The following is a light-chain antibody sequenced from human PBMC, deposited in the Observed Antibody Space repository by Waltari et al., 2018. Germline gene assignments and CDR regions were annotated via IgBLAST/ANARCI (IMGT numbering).Light chain of an antibody. V-gene: IGKV3-20*01. CDR1: QSVSSSY. CDR2: SAS. CDR3: QQYGSSPGT. Sequence: EIVLTQSPGTLSLSPGERATLSCRASQSVSSSYLAWYQQKPGQAPRLLIYSASSRATGIPDRFSGSGSGTDFTLTISRLEPEDFAVYYCQQYGSSPGTFGPGTKVEIK. J-gene: IGKJ1*01.